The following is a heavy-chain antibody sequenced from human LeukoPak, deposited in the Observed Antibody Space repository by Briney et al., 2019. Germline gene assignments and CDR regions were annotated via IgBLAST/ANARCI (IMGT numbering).Heavy chain of an antibody. CDR1: GGSFSGYY. V-gene: IGHV4-34*01. D-gene: IGHD6-6*01. CDR3: AREYSSSSGVDY. Sequence: SETLSLTCAVYGGSFSGYYWSWIRQPPGRGLEWIGEINHSGSTNYNPSLKSRVTISVDTSKNQFSLKLSSVTAADTAVYYCAREYSSSSGVDYWGQGTLVTVSS. CDR2: INHSGST. J-gene: IGHJ4*02.